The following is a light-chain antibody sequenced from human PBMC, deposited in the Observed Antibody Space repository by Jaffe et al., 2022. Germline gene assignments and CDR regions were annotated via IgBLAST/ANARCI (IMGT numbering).Light chain of an antibody. CDR3: CSYAGNSALV. Sequence: QSALTQPASVSGSPGQAITISCTGTSTDVGTYNLVSWYQQHPGKAPKLMIYEVSERPSGVSNRFSGSKSGNTASLTISGLQAEDEADYYCCSYAGNSALVFGGGTKLTVL. J-gene: IGLJ3*02. CDR1: STDVGTYNL. V-gene: IGLV2-23*02. CDR2: EVS.